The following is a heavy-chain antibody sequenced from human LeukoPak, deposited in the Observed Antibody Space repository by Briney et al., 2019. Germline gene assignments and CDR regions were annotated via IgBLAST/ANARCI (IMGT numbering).Heavy chain of an antibody. V-gene: IGHV3-30*01. J-gene: IGHJ4*02. CDR1: GLTFSSYA. D-gene: IGHD3-3*01. Sequence: TRGSRRLSCAASGLTFSSYAMPWVRQAPGKGLEWVAVISYDGSNKYYADSVKGRLTISRDNSKNTLYPQMNSLRAEDTAVYYCARDGGFLEWSMGGFDYWGQGTLVTVSS. CDR3: ARDGGFLEWSMGGFDY. CDR2: ISYDGSNK.